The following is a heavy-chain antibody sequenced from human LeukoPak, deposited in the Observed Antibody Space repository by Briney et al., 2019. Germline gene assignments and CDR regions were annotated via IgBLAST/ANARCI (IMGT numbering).Heavy chain of an antibody. CDR2: VYATGNT. CDR1: GGSINRGTHY. D-gene: IGHD3-22*01. J-gene: IGHJ4*02. V-gene: IGHV4-61*02. CDR3: ARDRSYYSDTGADY. Sequence: KPSETLSLTCTVSGGSINRGTHYWSWVRQPAGKGLEWIGRVYATGNTNYNPSLWSRLSISIDTSRNQFSLRLSSVTAADTAVYYCARDRSYYSDTGADYWGQGIVVIVFS.